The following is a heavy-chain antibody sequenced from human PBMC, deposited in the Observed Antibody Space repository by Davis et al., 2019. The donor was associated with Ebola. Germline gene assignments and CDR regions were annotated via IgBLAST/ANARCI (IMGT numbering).Heavy chain of an antibody. CDR1: GYTVTELS. V-gene: IGHV1-24*01. D-gene: IGHD3-16*01. CDR3: STSAYDGAFDI. Sequence: ASVKVSCKVSGYTVTELSIHWVRQAPKKGLEWMGRFDPEDGETIYAQNFQGRVTMTEDRSSDTLYMELSSLRSEDTAMYYCSTSAYDGAFDIWGQGTMVTVSS. CDR2: FDPEDGET. J-gene: IGHJ3*02.